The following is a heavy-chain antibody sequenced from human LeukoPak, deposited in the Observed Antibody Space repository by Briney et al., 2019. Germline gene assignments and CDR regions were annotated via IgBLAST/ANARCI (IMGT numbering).Heavy chain of an antibody. J-gene: IGHJ6*03. CDR1: GYTFTSYG. CDR2: ISAYNGNT. D-gene: IGHD6-19*01. CDR3: ARDTPRIVVAGTLDYYYYMDV. Sequence: ASVKVSCKASGYTFTSYGISWVRQAPGQGLEWMGWISAYNGNTNYAQKLQGRVTMATDTSTSTAYMELRSLRSDDTAVYYCARDTPRIVVAGTLDYYYYMDVWGKGTTVTVSS. V-gene: IGHV1-18*01.